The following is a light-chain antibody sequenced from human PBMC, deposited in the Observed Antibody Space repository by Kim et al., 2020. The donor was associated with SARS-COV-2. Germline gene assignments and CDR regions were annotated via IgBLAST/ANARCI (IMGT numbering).Light chain of an antibody. CDR1: NFGSKN. V-gene: IGLV3-9*01. CDR3: QVWDSSTAWV. CDR2: RDS. J-gene: IGLJ3*02. Sequence: VALGQTARITCGGNNFGSKNVHWYQQKPGQAPVLVIYRDSNRPSGIPERFSGSNSGNTATLTISRAQAGDEADYYCQVWDSSTAWVFGGGTQLTVL.